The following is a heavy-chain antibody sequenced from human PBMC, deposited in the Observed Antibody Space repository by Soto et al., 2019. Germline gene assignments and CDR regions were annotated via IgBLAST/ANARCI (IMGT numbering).Heavy chain of an antibody. CDR1: RFTFISYA. CDR2: ISYDGSHR. D-gene: IGHD3-9*01. V-gene: IGHV3-30-3*01. Sequence: GGSLRIACAGSRFTFISYAMHWVREAPGKGLDWVAVISYDGSHRDYADSVKGRFTISRDNSKNTLYLQMNSLRAEDPAVYYCARSYRVLRYFDWLLDGYYFDYWGQGTLVTVSS. J-gene: IGHJ4*02. CDR3: ARSYRVLRYFDWLLDGYYFDY.